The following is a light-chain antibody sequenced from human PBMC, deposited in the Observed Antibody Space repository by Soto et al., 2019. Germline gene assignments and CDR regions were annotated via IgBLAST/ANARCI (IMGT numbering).Light chain of an antibody. CDR3: MQALQRPYT. V-gene: IGKV2-28*01. Sequence: DIVMTQSPLSLPVTPGEPASISCRSSQSLLHSNGYNYLDWYLQKPGQSPQLLISLGSNRASGVPARFSRSGSATDFTLNIARVEAEDFGVYYCMQALQRPYTFGQGTKLEIK. CDR2: LGS. J-gene: IGKJ2*01. CDR1: QSLLHSNGYNY.